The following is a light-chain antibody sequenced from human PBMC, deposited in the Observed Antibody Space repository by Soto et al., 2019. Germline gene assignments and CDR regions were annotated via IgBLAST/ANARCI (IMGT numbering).Light chain of an antibody. CDR1: QSISSW. Sequence: DIQMTQSPSTLSASVGDRVTITCRASQSISSWLAWYQQKPGKAPKLLIYKASSLESGVPSRFSGSGSGTEFTLTISSLQPDDFATYYCQQYSSYLWTFDQGTKVEIK. V-gene: IGKV1-5*03. J-gene: IGKJ1*01. CDR3: QQYSSYLWT. CDR2: KAS.